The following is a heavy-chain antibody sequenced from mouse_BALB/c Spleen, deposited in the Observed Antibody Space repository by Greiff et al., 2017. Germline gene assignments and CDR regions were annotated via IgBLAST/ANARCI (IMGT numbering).Heavy chain of an antibody. J-gene: IGHJ3*01. V-gene: IGHV5-4*02. CDR2: ISDGGSYT. CDR1: GFTFSDYY. CDR3: ARDQNSFAY. Sequence: EVQGVESGGGLVKPGGSLKLSCAASGFTFSDYYMYWVRQTPEKRLEWVATISDGGSYTYYPDSVKGRFTISRDNAKNNLYLQMSSLKSEDTAMYYCARDQNSFAYWGQGTLVTVSA.